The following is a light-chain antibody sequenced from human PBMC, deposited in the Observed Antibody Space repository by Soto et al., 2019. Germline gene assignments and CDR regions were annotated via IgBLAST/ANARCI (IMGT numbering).Light chain of an antibody. Sequence: DIQMTQSPSTLSASVGDRMTITCRASQSSSTWLAWYQHKPGKAPNLLIYKASSLERGVPSRFSGSGSGTEFTLTISSLQPDDVATYYCQQYGRYRTFGQGTKVEIK. CDR1: QSSSTW. J-gene: IGKJ1*01. CDR3: QQYGRYRT. V-gene: IGKV1-5*03. CDR2: KAS.